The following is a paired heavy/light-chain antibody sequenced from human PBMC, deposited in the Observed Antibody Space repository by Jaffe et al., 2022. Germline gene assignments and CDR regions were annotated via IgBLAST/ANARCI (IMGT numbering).Light chain of an antibody. CDR3: QSYDSSLSGSEV. V-gene: IGLV1-40*01. CDR2: GNS. Sequence: QSVLTQPPSVSGAPGQRVTISCTGSSSNIGAGYDVHWYQQLPGTAPKLLIYGNSNRPSGVPDRFSGSKSGTSASLAITGLQAEDEADYYCQSYDSSLSGSEVFGTGTKVTVL. CDR1: SSNIGAGYD. J-gene: IGLJ1*01.
Heavy chain of an antibody. CDR1: GGSISSYY. CDR3: ARKARPGMATITNGGGGHRNYYYYYMDV. J-gene: IGHJ6*03. V-gene: IGHV4-59*01. CDR2: IYYSGST. Sequence: QVQLQESGPGLVKPSETLSLTCTVSGGSISSYYWSWIRQPPGKGLEWIGYIYYSGSTNYNPSLKSRVTISVDTSKNQFSLKLSSVTAADTAVYYCARKARPGMATITNGGGGHRNYYYYYMDVWGKGTTVTVSS. D-gene: IGHD5-12*01.